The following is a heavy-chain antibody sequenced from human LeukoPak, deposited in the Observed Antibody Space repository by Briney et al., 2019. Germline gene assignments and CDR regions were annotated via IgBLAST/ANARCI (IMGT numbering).Heavy chain of an antibody. CDR2: FDPEDGET. CDR1: GYTLTELS. D-gene: IGHD7-27*01. V-gene: IGHV1-24*01. Sequence: GASVKVSCKVSGYTLTELSMHWVRQAPGKGLEWMGGFDPEDGETIYAQKFQGRVTMTEDTSTDTAYMELSSLRAEDTAVYYCATPPGDVYYFDYWGQGTLVTVSS. CDR3: ATPPGDVYYFDY. J-gene: IGHJ4*02.